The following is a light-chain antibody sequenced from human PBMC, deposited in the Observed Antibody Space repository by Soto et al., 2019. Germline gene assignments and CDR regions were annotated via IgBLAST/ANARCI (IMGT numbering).Light chain of an antibody. CDR3: QHFNSYPWT. CDR1: QTISTW. J-gene: IGKJ1*01. V-gene: IGKV1-5*03. CDR2: KAS. Sequence: DIQGTQSPPTLSASVGDRVTITCRASQTISTWMAWYQQKPGKAPKLLVNKASSLESGVPSRFSGSGSGTEFTLTISSLQPDDFATYYCQHFNSYPWTFGQGTKVDIK.